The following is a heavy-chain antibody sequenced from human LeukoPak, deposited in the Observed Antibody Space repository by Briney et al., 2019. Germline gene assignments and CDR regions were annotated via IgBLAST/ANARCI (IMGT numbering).Heavy chain of an antibody. Sequence: GGPLRLSCAASEFTFSSYSMNWVRQAPGKGLEWVSTISGTGSSTYYADSAKGRFTISRDNSKDTLFLQLNSLTAADTAMYFCAKASVAIPQYCNSWGQGTLVTVSS. CDR3: AKASVAIPQYCNS. V-gene: IGHV3-23*01. D-gene: IGHD2-2*02. J-gene: IGHJ5*02. CDR2: ISGTGSST. CDR1: EFTFSSYS.